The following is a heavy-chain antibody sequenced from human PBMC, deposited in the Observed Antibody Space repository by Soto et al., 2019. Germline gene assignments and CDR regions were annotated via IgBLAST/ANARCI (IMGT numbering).Heavy chain of an antibody. J-gene: IGHJ6*02. Sequence: GWSLRLSCAASGFTFSSYAMSWVRQAPGKGLEWVSAISGSGGNTYYADSVKGRFTISRDNSKNTLYLQMNSLRAEDTAVYYCAKDLDYSPASDYYYGMDVWGQGTTVXV. V-gene: IGHV3-23*01. CDR3: AKDLDYSPASDYYYGMDV. CDR1: GFTFSSYA. CDR2: ISGSGGNT. D-gene: IGHD4-4*01.